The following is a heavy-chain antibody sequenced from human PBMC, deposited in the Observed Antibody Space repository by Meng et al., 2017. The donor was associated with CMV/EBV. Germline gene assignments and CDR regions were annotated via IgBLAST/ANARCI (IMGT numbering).Heavy chain of an antibody. D-gene: IGHD3-10*01. V-gene: IGHV3-74*01. J-gene: IGHJ6*02. Sequence: GESLKISCVASGFTFSTSWIHWVRQAPGKGPVWVSIINPDGRITRYVDSVKGRFTISRDNAKNTLFLQMNSPRADDTAVYYCARDAGRHMDVWGQGTTVTVSS. CDR2: INPDGRIT. CDR1: GFTFSTSW. CDR3: ARDAGRHMDV.